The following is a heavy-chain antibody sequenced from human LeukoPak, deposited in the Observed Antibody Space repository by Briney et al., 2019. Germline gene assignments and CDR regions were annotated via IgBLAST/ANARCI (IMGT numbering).Heavy chain of an antibody. CDR3: ARQGTYRSSVDH. J-gene: IGHJ4*02. D-gene: IGHD6-6*01. CDR1: GYSFTTYW. Sequence: GEPLKISCKGSGYSFTTYWIGWVRQMPGKGLEWMGIINAGDSDTRYSPSFQGQVTISADKSISTAYLQWSSLKDSDTAIYYCARQGTYRSSVDHWGQGTLVSVSS. CDR2: INAGDSDT. V-gene: IGHV5-51*01.